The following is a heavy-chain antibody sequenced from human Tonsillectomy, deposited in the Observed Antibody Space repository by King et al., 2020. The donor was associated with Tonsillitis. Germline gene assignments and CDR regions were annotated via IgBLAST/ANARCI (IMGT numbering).Heavy chain of an antibody. V-gene: IGHV3-48*02. CDR2: ISSSSDTV. Sequence: VQLVESGGGLVQPGGSLRLSCAASGFSFSGYSMNWVRQPPGKGLEWISYISSSSDTVDYADSVKGRFAISRDNAKNSLYLQMDSLSDEDTAVYYCARPYGESPGFDYWGQGTLVTVSS. J-gene: IGHJ4*02. D-gene: IGHD4-17*01. CDR1: GFSFSGYS. CDR3: ARPYGESPGFDY.